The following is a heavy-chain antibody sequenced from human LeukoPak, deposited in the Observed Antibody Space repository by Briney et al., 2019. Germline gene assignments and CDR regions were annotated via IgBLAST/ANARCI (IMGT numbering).Heavy chain of an antibody. V-gene: IGHV1-69*02. CDR2: IIPILGIA. CDR1: GGTVSSYS. D-gene: IGHD3-22*01. Sequence: GASVKVSCKASGGTVSSYSIGWVRQAPGQGLEWLGRIIPILGIANYAQKFQGRVTITADKSTSTAYMELSSLRSEDTAVYYCARALYDSSAYTNWFDPWGQGTLVTVSS. J-gene: IGHJ5*02. CDR3: ARALYDSSAYTNWFDP.